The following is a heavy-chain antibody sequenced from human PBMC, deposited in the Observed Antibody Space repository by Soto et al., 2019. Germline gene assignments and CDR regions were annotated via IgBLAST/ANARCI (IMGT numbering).Heavy chain of an antibody. Sequence: SETLSLTCAVSGGSIRSNNWWSWVRQPPGKGLEWIGEIFHSWSTNYNPSLKTRVTISVDTSKNQFSLKLSSVTAADTAVYYCASPKLAFYNWFDPWGQGPRVTVSS. CDR2: IFHSWST. V-gene: IGHV4-4*02. J-gene: IGHJ5*02. CDR1: GGSIRSNNW. CDR3: ASPKLAFYNWFDP. D-gene: IGHD3-3*02.